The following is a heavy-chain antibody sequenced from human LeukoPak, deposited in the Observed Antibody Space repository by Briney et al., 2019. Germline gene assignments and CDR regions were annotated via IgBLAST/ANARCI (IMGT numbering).Heavy chain of an antibody. D-gene: IGHD6-19*01. Sequence: GGSLRLSCAASGFTFSSYSMNWVRQAPGKGLEWVSFIRSSSSYIYYANSVKGRFTISRDNAKNSLYLQMNSLRAEDTAVYYCARPGIAVAGEFFDYWGQGTLVTVSS. J-gene: IGHJ4*02. CDR1: GFTFSSYS. CDR3: ARPGIAVAGEFFDY. V-gene: IGHV3-21*01. CDR2: IRSSSSYI.